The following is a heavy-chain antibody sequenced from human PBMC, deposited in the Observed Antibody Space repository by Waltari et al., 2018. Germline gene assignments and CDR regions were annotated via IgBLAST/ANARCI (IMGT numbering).Heavy chain of an antibody. V-gene: IGHV3-13*01. CDR3: ARALSYYGMDV. Sequence: EVQLVESGGGLVQPGGSLRLSCAASGFTFSSEDMHWVRPATGKGREWGSAIGTAWDTYCPGSGKVRFTISRENAKNSLYLQMNSLRAGDTAVYYCARALSYYGMDVWGQGTTVTVSS. CDR1: GFTFSSED. CDR2: IGTAWDT. J-gene: IGHJ6*02.